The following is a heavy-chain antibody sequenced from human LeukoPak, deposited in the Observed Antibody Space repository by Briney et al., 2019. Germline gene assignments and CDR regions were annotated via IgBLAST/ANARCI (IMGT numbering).Heavy chain of an antibody. V-gene: IGHV3-30*02. CDR3: AKDVSGFYSALAFDI. CDR2: IRYDGSNK. D-gene: IGHD2-21*01. Sequence: GGSLRLSCAASGFTFSSYGMHWVRQAPGKGLEWVAFIRYDGSNKYYADSVKGRFTISRDNSKNTLYLQMNSLRAEDTAVYYCAKDVSGFYSALAFDIWGQGTMVTVSS. CDR1: GFTFSSYG. J-gene: IGHJ3*02.